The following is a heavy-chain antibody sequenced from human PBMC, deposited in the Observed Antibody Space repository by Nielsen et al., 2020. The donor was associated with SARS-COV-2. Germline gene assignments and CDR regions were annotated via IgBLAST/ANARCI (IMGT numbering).Heavy chain of an antibody. CDR3: GRKATNNAAFDI. J-gene: IGHJ3*02. CDR2: INPSGGST. Sequence: ASVKVSCKASGYIFTSYHIHWVREVPGQGLEWMGGINPSGGSTMYARQFQGRVTMTRDTSTITVYMELGSLRSEDTAVYYCGRKATNNAAFDIWGQGTMVSVFS. CDR1: GYIFTSYH. V-gene: IGHV1-46*01. D-gene: IGHD1-1*01.